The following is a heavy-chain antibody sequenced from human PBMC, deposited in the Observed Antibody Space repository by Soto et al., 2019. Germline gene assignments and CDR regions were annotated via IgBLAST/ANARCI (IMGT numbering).Heavy chain of an antibody. CDR1: GFTFTSSA. D-gene: IGHD6-13*01. CDR2: IVVGSGNT. J-gene: IGHJ3*02. V-gene: IGHV1-58*01. CDR3: AAYRADSSWYYRTVPDAFDI. Sequence: SVKVSCKASGFTFTSSAVQWVRQARGQRLEWIGWIVVGSGNTNYAQKFQERVTITRDMSTSTAYMELSSLRSEDTAVYYCAAYRADSSWYYRTVPDAFDIWGQGTMVTVSS.